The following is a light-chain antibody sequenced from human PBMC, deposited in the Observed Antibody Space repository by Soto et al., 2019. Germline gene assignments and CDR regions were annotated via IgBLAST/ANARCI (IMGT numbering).Light chain of an antibody. Sequence: DIQMTQSPSTLSASVGDTVTITCRASQTISGWLAWYQQRPGKAPNLLIFDASTLESGVPSRFSGSGSGTEFTLTISSLQPDDFATYYCQQYNSYLTFGPGTKVDIK. CDR3: QQYNSYLT. CDR2: DAS. CDR1: QTISGW. V-gene: IGKV1-5*01. J-gene: IGKJ3*01.